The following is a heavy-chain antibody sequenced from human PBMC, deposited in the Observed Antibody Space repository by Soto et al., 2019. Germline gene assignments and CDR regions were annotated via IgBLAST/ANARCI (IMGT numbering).Heavy chain of an antibody. Sequence: ASVKVSCKASGYTFTSYDINWVRPATGQGLEWMGWMNPNSGNTGYAQKFQGRVTMTRNTSISTAYMELSSLRSEDTAVYYCARVGYYYDSSGYYLSFDYWGQGTLVTVSS. J-gene: IGHJ4*02. CDR3: ARVGYYYDSSGYYLSFDY. CDR2: MNPNSGNT. D-gene: IGHD3-22*01. CDR1: GYTFTSYD. V-gene: IGHV1-8*01.